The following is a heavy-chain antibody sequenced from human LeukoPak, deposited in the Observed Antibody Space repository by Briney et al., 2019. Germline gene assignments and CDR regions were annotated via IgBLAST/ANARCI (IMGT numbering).Heavy chain of an antibody. D-gene: IGHD3-10*01. J-gene: IGHJ4*02. CDR3: ASFGSGSYYNSHFDY. CDR2: IYHSGST. CDR1: GYSISSGYY. Sequence: PSETLSLTCTVSGYSISSGYYWGWIRQPPGKGLEWIGSIYHSGSTYYNPSLKSRVTISVDRSKNQFSLKLSSVTAADTAVYYCASFGSGSYYNSHFDYWGQGTLVTVSS. V-gene: IGHV4-38-2*02.